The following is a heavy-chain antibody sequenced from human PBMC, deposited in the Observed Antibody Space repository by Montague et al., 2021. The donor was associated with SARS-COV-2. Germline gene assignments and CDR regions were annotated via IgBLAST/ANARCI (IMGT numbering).Heavy chain of an antibody. J-gene: IGHJ6*02. CDR1: GGSVSSGSYY. Sequence: SQTLSLTCTVSGGSVSSGSYYWSWIRPPPGKRLEWIGYINYSGSTNYNPSLKSRVTISVDMSRNQFSLKLRSVTAADTAIYYCARPGRAPFHYAMDVWGQGTTVTVSS. V-gene: IGHV4-61*01. CDR3: ARPGRAPFHYAMDV. D-gene: IGHD2/OR15-2a*01. CDR2: INYSGST.